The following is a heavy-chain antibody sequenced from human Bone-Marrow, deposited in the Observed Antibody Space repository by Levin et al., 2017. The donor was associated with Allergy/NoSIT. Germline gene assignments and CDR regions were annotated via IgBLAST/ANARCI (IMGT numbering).Heavy chain of an antibody. V-gene: IGHV7-4-1*02. D-gene: IGHD1-14*01. J-gene: IGHJ5*02. CDR3: ARAGPSMRRPGDWFDP. CDR2: INPRTGTP. Sequence: PAASVKVSCKASGYSFIDYAMNWVRQPPGQGLEWMGWINPRTGTPTYAQGFTGRFVFSLDSSVSTAYLQINGLKAEDTAVYYCARAGPSMRRPGDWFDPWGRGTLVSVSS. CDR1: GYSFIDYA.